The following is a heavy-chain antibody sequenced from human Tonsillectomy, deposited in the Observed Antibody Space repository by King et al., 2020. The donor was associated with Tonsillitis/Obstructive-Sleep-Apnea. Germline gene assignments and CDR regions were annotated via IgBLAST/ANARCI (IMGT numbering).Heavy chain of an antibody. J-gene: IGHJ5*02. CDR2: VKTGNGNI. V-gene: IGHV1-3*04. CDR1: GYTFTNHA. Sequence: QLVQSGAEVKKPGASVKVSCKASGYTFTNHAIHWVRQAPGQRLEWMGWVKTGNGNIKYSQKFQGRLTITSDSSANTAFMELSSPTSEETAVYYCARDLRYCGGDCYPWWFDPWGQGTLVIVSS. CDR3: ARDLRYCGGDCYPWWFDP. D-gene: IGHD2-21*01.